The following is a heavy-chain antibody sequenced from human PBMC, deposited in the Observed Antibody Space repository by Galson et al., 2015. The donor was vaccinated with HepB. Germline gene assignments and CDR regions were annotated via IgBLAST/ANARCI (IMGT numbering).Heavy chain of an antibody. V-gene: IGHV1-18*01. J-gene: IGHJ4*02. CDR2: ISAYNGNT. CDR1: GYTFTSYG. CDR3: ARYYYDSSGYPLPAAPYYFDY. Sequence: SVKVSCKASGYTFTSYGISWVRQAPGQGLEWMGWISAYNGNTNYAQKLQGRVTMTTDTSTSTAYMELRSLRSDDTAVYYCARYYYDSSGYPLPAAPYYFDYWGQGTLVTVSS. D-gene: IGHD3-22*01.